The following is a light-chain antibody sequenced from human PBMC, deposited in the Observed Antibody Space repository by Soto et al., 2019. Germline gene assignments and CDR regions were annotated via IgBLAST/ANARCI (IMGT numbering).Light chain of an antibody. Sequence: EIVMTQSPAILSVSPGEGATLSCRASQSVHSNLAWYQQKPGQAPRLLIYDASTRATGIPARFSGSGSGTEFSLTISSRQSEDFAVYYCQQYSNWPPLTFGGGTKVEI. CDR1: QSVHSN. CDR3: QQYSNWPPLT. J-gene: IGKJ4*01. CDR2: DAS. V-gene: IGKV3-15*01.